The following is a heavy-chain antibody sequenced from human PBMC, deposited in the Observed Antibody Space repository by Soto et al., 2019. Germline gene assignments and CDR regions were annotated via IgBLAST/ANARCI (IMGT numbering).Heavy chain of an antibody. V-gene: IGHV1-2*02. Sequence: ASVKVSCKASGYTFTGYYMHWVRQAPGQGLEWMGWINPNSGGTNYAQKLQGRVTMTRDASISTAYMELSSLRSDDKAVYYCAREGQPTYYCGSGSYSSWFDPWGQGNLVTV. CDR2: INPNSGGT. CDR3: AREGQPTYYCGSGSYSSWFDP. J-gene: IGHJ5*02. D-gene: IGHD3-10*01. CDR1: GYTFTGYY.